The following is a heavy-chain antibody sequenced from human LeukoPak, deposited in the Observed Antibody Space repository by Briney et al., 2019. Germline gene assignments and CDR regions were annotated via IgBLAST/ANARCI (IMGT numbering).Heavy chain of an antibody. J-gene: IGHJ3*02. CDR1: GFIFSNHW. Sequence: PGGSLRLSCAGSGFIFSNHWMHWVRQAPGKGLMWVSRINADGSNTRYAGSVKGRFTISRDNAKNTLYLQMNSLRAEDTAVYYCTREVLNAFDSWGQGTLVTVSS. CDR3: TREVLNAFDS. V-gene: IGHV3-74*01. CDR2: INADGSNT. D-gene: IGHD3-10*01.